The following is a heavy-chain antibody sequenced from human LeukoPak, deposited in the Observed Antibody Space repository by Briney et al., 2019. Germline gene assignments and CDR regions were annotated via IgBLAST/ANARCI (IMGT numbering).Heavy chain of an antibody. V-gene: IGHV4-31*03. J-gene: IGHJ4*02. Sequence: SETLSLTCTVSGGSISSGGYYWSWIRQHPGKGLEWTGYIYYSGSTYYNPSLKSRVTISVDTSKNQFSLKLSSVTAADTAVYYCARVPYDSSGYRFDYWGQGTLVTVSS. CDR3: ARVPYDSSGYRFDY. CDR2: IYYSGST. CDR1: GGSISSGGYY. D-gene: IGHD3-22*01.